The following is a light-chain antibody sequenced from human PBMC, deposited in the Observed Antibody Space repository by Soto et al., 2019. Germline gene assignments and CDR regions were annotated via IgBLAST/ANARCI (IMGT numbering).Light chain of an antibody. CDR1: SSNIGSNT. Sequence: QSVLTQPPSASGTPGQRVTISCSGSSSNIGSNTVNWYQQLPGTAPKLLIYSNNQRPSGVPDRFSGSTAGTSASLVISCLQSEDEADYYCAAWDDSLNGYVFGTGTKLTVL. CDR3: AAWDDSLNGYV. CDR2: SNN. V-gene: IGLV1-44*01. J-gene: IGLJ1*01.